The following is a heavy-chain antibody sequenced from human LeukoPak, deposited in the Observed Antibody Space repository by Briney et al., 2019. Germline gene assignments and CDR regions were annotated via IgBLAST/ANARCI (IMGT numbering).Heavy chain of an antibody. V-gene: IGHV4-34*01. CDR2: INHSGST. J-gene: IGHJ6*03. CDR3: ARLPYSGCSSTSCYYPWGYYYYMDV. Sequence: SETLSLTCAVYGGSFSGYYWSWIRQPPGKGLEWIGEINHSGSTNYNPSLKSRVTISVDTSKNQFPLKLSSVTAADTAVYYCARLPYSGCSSTSCYYPWGYYYYMDVWGKGTTVTVSS. CDR1: GGSFSGYY. D-gene: IGHD2-2*01.